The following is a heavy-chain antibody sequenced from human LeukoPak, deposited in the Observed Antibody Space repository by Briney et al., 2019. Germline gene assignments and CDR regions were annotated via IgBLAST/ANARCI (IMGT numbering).Heavy chain of an antibody. V-gene: IGHV4-38-2*02. CDR1: GGSISSGYY. D-gene: IGHD5-18*01. J-gene: IGHJ4*02. Sequence: SETLSLTCTVSGGSISSGYYWGWIRQPPGKGLEWIGSIYHSGSTYYNPSLKSRVTISVDTSKNQFSLKLSSVTAADTAVYYCAREEDTAMYWGQGTLVTVSS. CDR3: AREEDTAMY. CDR2: IYHSGST.